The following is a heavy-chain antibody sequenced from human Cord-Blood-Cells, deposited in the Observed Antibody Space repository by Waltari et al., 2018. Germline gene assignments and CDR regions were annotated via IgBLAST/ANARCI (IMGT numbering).Heavy chain of an antibody. CDR2: IKQDGSEK. Sequence: EVQLVESGGGLVQPGGSLRLSCAASGFTFSSHWMSWVRQAPGKGLEWVANIKQDGSEKYYVDSVKGRFTISRDNAKNSLYLQMNSLRAEDTAVYYCARFPRWFDYWGQGTLVTVSS. J-gene: IGHJ4*02. D-gene: IGHD2-15*01. CDR3: ARFPRWFDY. CDR1: GFTFSSHW. V-gene: IGHV3-7*01.